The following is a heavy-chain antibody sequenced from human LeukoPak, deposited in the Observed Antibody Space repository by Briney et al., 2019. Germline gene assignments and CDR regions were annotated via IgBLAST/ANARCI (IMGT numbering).Heavy chain of an antibody. CDR3: AKGVAAAVDYYFDS. D-gene: IGHD6-13*01. V-gene: IGHV3-23*01. CDR2: ISGSGGST. CDR1: GFIFSNYW. Sequence: GGSLRLSCAASGFIFSNYWMHWVRQAPGKGLEWVSAISGSGGSTYYADSVKGRFTISRDNSKNTLYLQMNSLRVENTAVYHCAKGVAAAVDYYFDSWGQGTLVTVSS. J-gene: IGHJ4*02.